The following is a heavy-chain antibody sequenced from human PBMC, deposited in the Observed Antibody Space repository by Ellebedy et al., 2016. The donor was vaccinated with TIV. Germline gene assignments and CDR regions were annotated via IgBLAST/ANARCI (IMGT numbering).Heavy chain of an antibody. CDR1: GYTFTGYY. D-gene: IGHD5-18*01. V-gene: IGHV1-2*04. Sequence: ASVKVSCKASGYTFTGYYMYWVRQAPGQGLEWMGWINPNSGGTNYAQKFQGWVTMTRDTSISTAYMELSRLRSDDTAVYYCARDTRPSYSYGWPPEPSFDYWGQGTLVTVSS. J-gene: IGHJ4*02. CDR3: ARDTRPSYSYGWPPEPSFDY. CDR2: INPNSGGT.